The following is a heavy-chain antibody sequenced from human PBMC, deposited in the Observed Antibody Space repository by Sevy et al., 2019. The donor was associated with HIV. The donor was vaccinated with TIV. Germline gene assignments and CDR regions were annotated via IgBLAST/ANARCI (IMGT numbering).Heavy chain of an antibody. V-gene: IGHV3-30*18. CDR2: ISYDGSNK. J-gene: IGHJ4*02. CDR1: GFTFSSYG. Sequence: GGSLRLSCAASGFTFSSYGMHWVRQAPGKGLEWVAVISYDGSNKYYADSVKGRFTISRDNSKNTLYLQMNSLRAEDTAVYYCEKDYGAFDYWGQGTLVTVSS. CDR3: EKDYGAFDY. D-gene: IGHD1-26*01.